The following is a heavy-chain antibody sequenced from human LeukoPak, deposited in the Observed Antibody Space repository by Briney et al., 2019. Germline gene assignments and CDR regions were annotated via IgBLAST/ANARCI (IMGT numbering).Heavy chain of an antibody. D-gene: IGHD1-1*01. Sequence: ASVTVSFNSSYYTLTSDGISWMRRAPGQGLEWMGWISAYNGNTNYAQKLQGRVTMTTDTSTSTAYMELRSLRSDDTAVYYCARETTSYGMDVWGQGTTVTVSS. CDR1: YYTLTSDG. J-gene: IGHJ6*02. V-gene: IGHV1-18*01. CDR3: ARETTSYGMDV. CDR2: ISAYNGNT.